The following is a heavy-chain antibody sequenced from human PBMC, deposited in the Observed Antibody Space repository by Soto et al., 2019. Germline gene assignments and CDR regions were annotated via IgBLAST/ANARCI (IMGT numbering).Heavy chain of an antibody. Sequence: GASVKVSCKASGYTFTSYGISWVRQAPGQGLEWMGWISAYNGNTNYAQKLQGRVTMTTDTSTSTAYMELRSLRSDDTAVYYCARVGPPPCPVGCSTLPLTSPLNDFSGQGTLVTVSS. V-gene: IGHV1-18*01. J-gene: IGHJ4*02. CDR2: ISAYNGNT. CDR3: ARVGPPPCPVGCSTLPLTSPLNDF. CDR1: GYTFTSYG. D-gene: IGHD2-15*01.